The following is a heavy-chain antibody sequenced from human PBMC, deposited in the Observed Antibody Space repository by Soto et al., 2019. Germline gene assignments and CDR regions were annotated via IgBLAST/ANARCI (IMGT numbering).Heavy chain of an antibody. D-gene: IGHD2-15*01. Sequence: PSENLSLTCAVSGGSISSGGYSWSWIRQPPGKGLEWIGYIYHSGSTYYNPSLKSRVTISVDRSKNQFSLKLSSVTAADTAVYYCARGQVVAAQHWGQGTLVTVSS. V-gene: IGHV4-30-2*01. CDR3: ARGQVVAAQH. CDR2: IYHSGST. J-gene: IGHJ4*02. CDR1: GGSISSGGYS.